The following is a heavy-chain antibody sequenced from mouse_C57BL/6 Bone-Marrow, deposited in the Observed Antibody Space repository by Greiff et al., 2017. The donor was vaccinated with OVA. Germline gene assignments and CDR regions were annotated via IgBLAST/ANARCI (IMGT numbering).Heavy chain of an antibody. V-gene: IGHV10-1*01. D-gene: IGHD1-1*01. Sequence: EVKVVESGGGLVQPKGSLKLSCAASGFSFNTYAMNWVRQAPGKGLEWVARIRSKSNNYATYYADSVKDRFTISRDDSESMLYLQMNNLKTEDTAMYYCVRHEGAEDSYGTWYFDVWGTGTTVTVSS. CDR1: GFSFNTYA. J-gene: IGHJ1*03. CDR2: IRSKSNNYAT. CDR3: VRHEGAEDSYGTWYFDV.